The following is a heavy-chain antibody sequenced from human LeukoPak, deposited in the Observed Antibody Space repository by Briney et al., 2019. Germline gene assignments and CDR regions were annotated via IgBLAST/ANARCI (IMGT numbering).Heavy chain of an antibody. J-gene: IGHJ5*02. CDR2: INHSGST. Sequence: SETLSLTSAVYGGSFSGYYWSWIRQPPGKGLEWIGEINHSGSTNYNPSLKSRVTISVDTSKNQFSLKLSSVTAADTAVYYCARGVSRRITIFGVVNSYNWFDPWGQGTLVTVSS. CDR3: ARGVSRRITIFGVVNSYNWFDP. CDR1: GGSFSGYY. V-gene: IGHV4-34*01. D-gene: IGHD3-3*01.